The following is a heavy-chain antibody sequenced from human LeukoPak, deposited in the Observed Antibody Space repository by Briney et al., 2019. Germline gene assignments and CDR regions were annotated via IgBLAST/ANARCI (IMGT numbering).Heavy chain of an antibody. J-gene: IGHJ3*02. V-gene: IGHV4-59*01. CDR1: GGSISSYY. Sequence: PSETLSLTCTVSGGSISSYYWSWIRQPPGKGLEWIGYIYYSGSTSYNPSLKSRVTISVDTSKNQFSLKLGSVTAADTAVYYCARAPRHTIFGRDAFDIWGQGTMVTVSS. CDR3: ARAPRHTIFGRDAFDI. CDR2: IYYSGST. D-gene: IGHD3-3*01.